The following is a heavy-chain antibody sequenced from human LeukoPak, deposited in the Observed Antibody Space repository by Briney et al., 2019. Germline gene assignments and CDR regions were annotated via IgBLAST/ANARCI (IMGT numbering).Heavy chain of an antibody. Sequence: SETLSLTCTVSGGSISSYYWSWIRQPPGKGLEGIGYIYYSGSTNYNPSLKSRVTISVDTSKNQFSLKLSSVTAADTAVYYCARRIYSSGWTDHDYWGQGTLVTVSS. J-gene: IGHJ4*02. CDR2: IYYSGST. CDR3: ARRIYSSGWTDHDY. V-gene: IGHV4-59*08. D-gene: IGHD6-19*01. CDR1: GGSISSYY.